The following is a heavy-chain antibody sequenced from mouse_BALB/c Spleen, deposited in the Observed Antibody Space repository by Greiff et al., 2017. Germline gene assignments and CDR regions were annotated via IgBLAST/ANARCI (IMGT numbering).Heavy chain of an antibody. D-gene: IGHD2-3*01. CDR2: INPYNDGT. CDR3: ARSPPIYDGYPWFAY. Sequence: VQLQQSGPELVKPGASVKMSCKASGYTFTSYVMHWVKQKPGQGLEWIGYINPYNDGTKYNEKFKGKATLTSDKSSSTAYMELSSLTSEDSAVYYCARSPPIYDGYPWFAYWGQGTLVTVSA. V-gene: IGHV1-14*01. CDR1: GYTFTSYV. J-gene: IGHJ3*01.